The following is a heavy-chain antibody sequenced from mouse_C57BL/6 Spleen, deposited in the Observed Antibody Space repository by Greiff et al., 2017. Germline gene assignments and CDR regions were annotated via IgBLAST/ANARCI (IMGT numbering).Heavy chain of an antibody. D-gene: IGHD3-2*02. V-gene: IGHV1-9*01. CDR2: ILPGSGST. CDR1: GYTFTGYW. J-gene: IGHJ3*01. CDR3: ARWGIRLRAWFAY. Sequence: QVQLQQSGAELMKPGASVKLSCKATGYTFTGYWIEWVKQRPGHGLEWIGEILPGSGSTNYNEKFKGKATFTADTSSNTAYMQLRSLTPEDAAIYCCARWGIRLRAWFAYWGQGTLVTVSA.